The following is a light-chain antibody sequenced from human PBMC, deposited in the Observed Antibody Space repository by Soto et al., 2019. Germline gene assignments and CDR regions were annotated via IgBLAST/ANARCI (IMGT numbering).Light chain of an antibody. CDR2: DAS. CDR1: QSVSSY. Sequence: EILLTQSPAALSLSPEARDPLSFRASQSVSSYLAWFQQKPGQAPRLLIYDASNRATGIPARFSGSGSGTDFTLTISSLEPEDFAIYYCQQRTSWPPAFGQGTRLEIK. J-gene: IGKJ5*01. CDR3: QQRTSWPPA. V-gene: IGKV3-11*01.